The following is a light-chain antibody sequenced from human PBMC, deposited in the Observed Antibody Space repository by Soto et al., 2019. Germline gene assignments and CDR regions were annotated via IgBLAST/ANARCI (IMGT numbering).Light chain of an antibody. CDR2: GAS. Sequence: EIVLTKSPGTLSLSPGERATLSCRASQSVSSSYLAWYQQKPGQAPRLLIYGASSRATGIPDRFSGSGSGTDFTLTISRQEPEDYAVYYCQQYGSSPYTFGKGTKLEIK. V-gene: IGKV3-20*01. J-gene: IGKJ2*01. CDR3: QQYGSSPYT. CDR1: QSVSSSY.